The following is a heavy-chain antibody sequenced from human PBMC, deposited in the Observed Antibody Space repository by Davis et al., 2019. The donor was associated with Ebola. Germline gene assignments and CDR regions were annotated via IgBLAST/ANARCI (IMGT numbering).Heavy chain of an antibody. CDR2: ISSSSSYI. CDR3: AKFSRAGDSV. D-gene: IGHD6-13*01. CDR1: GLTVSNNY. V-gene: IGHV3-21*01. Sequence: PGGSLRLSCAASGLTVSNNYMSWVRQAPGKGLEWVSSISSSSSYIYYADSVKGRFTISRDNAKNSLYLQMNSLRAEDTAVYYCAKFSRAGDSVWGQGTLVTVSS. J-gene: IGHJ4*02.